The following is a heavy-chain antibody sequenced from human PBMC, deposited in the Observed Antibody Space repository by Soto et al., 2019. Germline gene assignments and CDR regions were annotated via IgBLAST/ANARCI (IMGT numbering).Heavy chain of an antibody. V-gene: IGHV3-21*06. CDR2: ISSTTNYI. CDR3: ARESEDLTSNFDY. CDR1: GFTFTRYS. Sequence: QRLSCAASGFTFTRYSMNWVRQAPGKGLEWVSSISSTTNYIYYGDSMKGRFTISRDNAKNSLYLEMNSLRAEDTAVYYCARESEDLTSNFDYWGQGTLVTVSS. J-gene: IGHJ4*02.